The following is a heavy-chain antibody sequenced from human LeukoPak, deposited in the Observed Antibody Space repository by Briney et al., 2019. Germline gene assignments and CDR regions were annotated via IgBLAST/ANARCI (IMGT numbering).Heavy chain of an antibody. CDR1: GYTFTGYY. CDR2: INPNSGGT. V-gene: IGHV1-2*02. CDR3: ARDPLALSYYDSSGYSFDY. J-gene: IGHJ4*02. Sequence: ASVKVSCKASGYTFTGYYMHWVRQAPGQGLEWMGWINPNSGGTNYAQKFQGRVTMTRDTSISTAYMELSRLRSDDTAVYYCARDPLALSYYDSSGYSFDYWGQGTLVTVSS. D-gene: IGHD3-22*01.